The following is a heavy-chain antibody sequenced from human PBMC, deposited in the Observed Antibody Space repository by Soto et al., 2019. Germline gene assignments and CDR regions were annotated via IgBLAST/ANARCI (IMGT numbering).Heavy chain of an antibody. CDR2: IWYDGSNK. V-gene: IGHV3-33*01. Sequence: GGSLRLSCAASGFTFSSYGMHWVRQAPGKGLEWVAVIWYDGSNKYYADSVKGRFTISRDNSKNTLYLQMNSLGAEDTAVYYCARTGYGGWYYDSSGYYYFDYWGQGTLVTVSS. D-gene: IGHD3-22*01. CDR3: ARTGYGGWYYDSSGYYYFDY. CDR1: GFTFSSYG. J-gene: IGHJ4*02.